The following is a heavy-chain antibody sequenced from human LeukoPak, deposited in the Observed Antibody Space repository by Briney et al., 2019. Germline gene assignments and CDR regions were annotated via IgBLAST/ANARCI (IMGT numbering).Heavy chain of an antibody. V-gene: IGHV3-30*02. CDR3: ARFAAGGSYYYYMDV. D-gene: IGHD3-10*01. Sequence: GGSLRLSCAASGFTFSSYGMHWVRQAPGKGLEWVAFIRYDGSNKYYADSVKGRFTISRDNSKNTLYLQMNSLRAEDTAVYYCARFAAGGSYYYYMDVWGKGTTVTVSS. CDR2: IRYDGSNK. CDR1: GFTFSSYG. J-gene: IGHJ6*03.